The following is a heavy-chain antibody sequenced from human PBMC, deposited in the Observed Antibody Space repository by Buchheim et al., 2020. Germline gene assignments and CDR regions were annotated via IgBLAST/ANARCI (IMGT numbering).Heavy chain of an antibody. D-gene: IGHD5-18*01. Sequence: QVQLVQSGAEVKKPGSSVKVSCKASGGTFSSYTISWVRQAPGQGLEWMGRIIPILGIANYAQKFQGRVTITADKSTSPAYMELSSLRSEDTAVYYCARFEGMQLPYYYGMDVWGQGTT. CDR1: GGTFSSYT. J-gene: IGHJ6*02. V-gene: IGHV1-69*02. CDR3: ARFEGMQLPYYYGMDV. CDR2: IIPILGIA.